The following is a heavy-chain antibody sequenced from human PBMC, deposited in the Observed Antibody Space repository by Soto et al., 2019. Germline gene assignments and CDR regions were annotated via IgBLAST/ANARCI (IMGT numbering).Heavy chain of an antibody. D-gene: IGHD5-18*01. CDR2: ISSGSSDT. J-gene: IGHJ1*01. CDR3: ASTVDTTMVTWALGD. CDR1: GFTFSRVS. V-gene: IGHV3-21*01. Sequence: GGSLRLSCEASGFTFSRVSMNWVRQVPGKGLEWVASISSGSSDTWYADSVKGRFIISRDNAQNTLYLQMNSLRPEDTAVYYCASTVDTTMVTWALGDWGQGTLVTVSS.